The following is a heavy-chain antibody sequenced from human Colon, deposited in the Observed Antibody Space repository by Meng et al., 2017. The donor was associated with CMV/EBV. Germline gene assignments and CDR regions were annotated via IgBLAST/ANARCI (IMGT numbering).Heavy chain of an antibody. CDR3: ARAAARGVPVDY. CDR1: GVSVDHYY. Sequence: QVQLQESGPGLVKPLETXSLTCAVSGVSVDHYYWAWIRQPAGKRLEFIGRIYPSGRVDYNPSLRTRVIMSLDTARNQLSLQLTSVTAADTAIYHCARAAARGVPVDYWGQGSLVTVAS. V-gene: IGHV4-4*07. J-gene: IGHJ4*02. CDR2: IYPSGRV. D-gene: IGHD3-10*01.